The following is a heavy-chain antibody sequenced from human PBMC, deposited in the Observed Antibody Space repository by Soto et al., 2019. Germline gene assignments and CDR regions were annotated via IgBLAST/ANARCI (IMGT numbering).Heavy chain of an antibody. Sequence: QVQLQQWGAGLLKPSETLSLTCAVYGGSFSGYYWSWIRQPPGKGLEWIGEINHSGSANYNPSLESRVTISVDTSKNQFSLKLSSVTAADTAVYYCARGVSSSWYDYYYGMDVWGQGTTVTVSS. D-gene: IGHD6-13*01. CDR3: ARGVSSSWYDYYYGMDV. CDR2: INHSGSA. CDR1: GGSFSGYY. J-gene: IGHJ6*02. V-gene: IGHV4-34*01.